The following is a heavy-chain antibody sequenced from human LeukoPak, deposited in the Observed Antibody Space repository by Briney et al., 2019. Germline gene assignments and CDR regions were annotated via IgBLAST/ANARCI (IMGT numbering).Heavy chain of an antibody. J-gene: IGHJ4*02. CDR1: GGSISSSSYY. CDR3: ARLSGSGSYTLFDY. D-gene: IGHD3-10*01. CDR2: IYYSGST. Sequence: SETLSPTCTVSGGSISSSSYYWGWIRQPPGKGLEWIGSIYYSGSTYYNPSLRSRVTISVDTSKNQFSLKLSSVTAADTAVYYCARLSGSGSYTLFDYWGQGTLVTVSS. V-gene: IGHV4-39*01.